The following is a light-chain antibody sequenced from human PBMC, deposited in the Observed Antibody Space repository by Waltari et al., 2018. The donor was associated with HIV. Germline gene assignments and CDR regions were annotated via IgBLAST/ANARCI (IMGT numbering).Light chain of an antibody. Sequence: QPVLTQSSSASASLGSSVKPTCPLTSGHSRNIIAWTQQQPGKAPRYLMKLEGGGFYNKGSGVPDRFSGSSSGADRYLTISNLQFEDEADYYCETWDSSTWVFGGGTKLTVL. V-gene: IGLV4-60*02. J-gene: IGLJ3*02. CDR1: SGHSRNI. CDR3: ETWDSSTWV. CDR2: LEGGGFY.